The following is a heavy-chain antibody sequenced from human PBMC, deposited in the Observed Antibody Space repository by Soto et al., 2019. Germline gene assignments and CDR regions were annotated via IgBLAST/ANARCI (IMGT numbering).Heavy chain of an antibody. J-gene: IGHJ3*02. CDR3: ARYSYCSGGSCYSADAFDI. V-gene: IGHV1-8*01. D-gene: IGHD2-15*01. CDR2: MNPNSGYT. CDR1: GYTFTSYE. Sequence: ASVKVSCKASGYTFTSYEISWVRQAAGQGLEWMGWMNPNSGYTGYAQKFQDRVTMTRNTSISTAYMEVSSLRSEDTAVYYCARYSYCSGGSCYSADAFDIWGQGTMVTVSS.